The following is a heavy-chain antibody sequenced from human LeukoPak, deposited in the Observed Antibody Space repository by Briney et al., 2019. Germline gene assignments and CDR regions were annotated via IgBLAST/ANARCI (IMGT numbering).Heavy chain of an antibody. CDR1: GFTVSSNY. V-gene: IGHV3-53*01. CDR3: VRTIKDAFDI. J-gene: IGHJ3*02. Sequence: PGGSLRLSCAASGFTVSSNYMSWVRQAPGKGLEWVSVIYSGGSTYYADSVKGRFTISRDNSKNTLYLQMNNLSAEDTAVYYCVRTIKDAFDIWGQGTMVTVSS. CDR2: IYSGGST.